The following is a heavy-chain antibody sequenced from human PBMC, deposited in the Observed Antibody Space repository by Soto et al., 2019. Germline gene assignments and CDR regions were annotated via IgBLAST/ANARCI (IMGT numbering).Heavy chain of an antibody. D-gene: IGHD5-12*01. V-gene: IGHV1-69*01. J-gene: IGHJ4*02. CDR1: GGTFSSYA. CDR2: IIPIFGTA. CDR3: ARVTTKDGYNSIDY. Sequence: QVQLVQSGAEVKKPGSSVKVSCKASGGTFSSYAISWVRQAPGQGLEWMGGIIPIFGTANYAQKFQGRVTITADESTITDYMELRSLRSEDTDVYYCARVTTKDGYNSIDYWGQGTLVTVSS.